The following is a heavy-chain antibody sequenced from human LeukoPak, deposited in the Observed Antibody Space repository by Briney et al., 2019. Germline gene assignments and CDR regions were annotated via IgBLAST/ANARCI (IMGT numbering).Heavy chain of an antibody. CDR2: ISSSSSYI. CDR3: ARVAVAVAEDY. D-gene: IGHD6-19*01. Sequence: GGSLRLSCAASGFTFSSYSMNWVRQAPGKGLEWVSSISSSSSYIYYADSVKGRFTISRDNAKNLLYLQMNSLRAEDTAVYYCARVAVAVAEDYWGQGTLVTVSS. CDR1: GFTFSSYS. V-gene: IGHV3-21*01. J-gene: IGHJ4*02.